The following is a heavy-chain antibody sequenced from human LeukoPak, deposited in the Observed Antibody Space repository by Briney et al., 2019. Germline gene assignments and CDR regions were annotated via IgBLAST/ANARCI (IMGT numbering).Heavy chain of an antibody. CDR2: ISSSSSYI. V-gene: IGHV3-21*01. Sequence: GGSLRLSCAASGFTFSSYSMNWVRQAPGKGLEWVSSISSSSSYIYYADSVKGRFTISRDDAKNSLYLQMNSLRAEDTAVYYCARDRRYSSGWYGLYAFDIWGQGTMVTVSS. CDR3: ARDRRYSSGWYGLYAFDI. CDR1: GFTFSSYS. D-gene: IGHD6-19*01. J-gene: IGHJ3*02.